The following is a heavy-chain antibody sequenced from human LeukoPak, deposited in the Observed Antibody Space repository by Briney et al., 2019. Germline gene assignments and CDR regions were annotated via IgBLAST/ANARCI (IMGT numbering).Heavy chain of an antibody. J-gene: IGHJ4*02. V-gene: IGHV3-53*01. CDR3: AKARYCSGGSCFPQLTPDY. CDR1: GFTVSGDY. CDR2: IYIVGAT. D-gene: IGHD2-15*01. Sequence: PGGSLRLSCAASGFTVSGDYMSWVRQAPGKGLEWVSVIYIVGATYYADSVTGRFTISRDNPKNTMYLQMNSLRVEDTAVYYCAKARYCSGGSCFPQLTPDYWCQGTLVTVSS.